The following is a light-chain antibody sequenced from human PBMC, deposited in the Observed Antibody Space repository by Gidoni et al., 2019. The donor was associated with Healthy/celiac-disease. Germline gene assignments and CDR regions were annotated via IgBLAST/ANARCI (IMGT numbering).Light chain of an antibody. Sequence: AIQLTQSPSSLSASVGDRVTITCRASQGISSALAWYQQKPGKAPKLLIYDASSLESVVPSRFSGSGSATDFTLTISSLQPEDFATYYCQQFNSYPPLTFGGGTKVEIK. CDR3: QQFNSYPPLT. J-gene: IGKJ4*01. CDR1: QGISSA. V-gene: IGKV1-13*02. CDR2: DAS.